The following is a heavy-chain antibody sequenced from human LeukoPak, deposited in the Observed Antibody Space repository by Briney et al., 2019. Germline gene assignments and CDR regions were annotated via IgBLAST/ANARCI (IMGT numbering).Heavy chain of an antibody. CDR2: ISYDGNDK. V-gene: IGHV3-30-3*01. D-gene: IGHD3-22*01. Sequence: PGGSLRLSCAVFGFTFSNYAMHWVRQAPGKGLEWVAVISYDGNDKYYADSVKGRFTISRDNAKNSLYLQMNSLRAEDTAVYYCARGLQGSSGYYSTPSYFDYWGQGTLVTVSS. CDR1: GFTFSNYA. CDR3: ARGLQGSSGYYSTPSYFDY. J-gene: IGHJ4*02.